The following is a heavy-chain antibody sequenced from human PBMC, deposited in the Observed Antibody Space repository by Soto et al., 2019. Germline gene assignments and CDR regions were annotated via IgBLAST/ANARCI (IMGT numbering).Heavy chain of an antibody. V-gene: IGHV1-2*02. CDR2: INPNSGGT. D-gene: IGHD2-15*01. CDR1: GYTFTGYY. Sequence: ASVKVSCKASGYTFTGYYMHWVRQAPGQGLEWMGWINPNSGGTNYAQKFQGRVTMTRDTSISTAHMELSRLRSDDTAVYYCAREDIVVVVAATGGTDVWGQGTTVTVSS. CDR3: AREDIVVVVAATGGTDV. J-gene: IGHJ6*02.